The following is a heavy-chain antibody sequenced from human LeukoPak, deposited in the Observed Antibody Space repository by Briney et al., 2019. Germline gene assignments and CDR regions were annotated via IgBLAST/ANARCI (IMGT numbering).Heavy chain of an antibody. D-gene: IGHD2-15*01. V-gene: IGHV3-21*04. J-gene: IGHJ4*02. Sequence: GGSLRLSCAASGFTFSSYSMNWVRQAPGKGLEWVSCISSSSSYIYYADSVKGRFTTSRDNAKNSLYLQMNSLRAEDTALYYCARDGGDCSGDSCYVDYWGQGTLVTVSS. CDR2: ISSSSSYI. CDR3: ARDGGDCSGDSCYVDY. CDR1: GFTFSSYS.